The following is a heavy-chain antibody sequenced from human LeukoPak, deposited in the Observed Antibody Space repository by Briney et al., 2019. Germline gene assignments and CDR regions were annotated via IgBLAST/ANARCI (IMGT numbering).Heavy chain of an antibody. CDR3: AKEGVEYYDFWSGYYAYNWYDP. D-gene: IGHD3-3*01. Sequence: GGSLTLSCAASGFTFSSYAMSWVRQAPGKGLEWVSAISGSGGSTYYADSVKGRFTISRDNSKNTLYLQMNSLRAEDTAVYYCAKEGVEYYDFWSGYYAYNWYDPWGQGTLVTVSS. V-gene: IGHV3-23*01. J-gene: IGHJ5*02. CDR1: GFTFSSYA. CDR2: ISGSGGST.